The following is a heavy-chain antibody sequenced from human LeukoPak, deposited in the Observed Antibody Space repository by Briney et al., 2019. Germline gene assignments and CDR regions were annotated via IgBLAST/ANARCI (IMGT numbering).Heavy chain of an antibody. D-gene: IGHD1-1*01. CDR2: INYSGST. Sequence: SETLSLTCTVSGGSISSSSYYWGWIGQPPAKGLEWIESINYSGSTYYNPSLKSRVTISVDTSKNQFSLKLSSVTAADTAVYYCARHRTRLNWFDPWGQGTLVTVSS. CDR1: GGSISSSSYY. J-gene: IGHJ5*02. CDR3: ARHRTRLNWFDP. V-gene: IGHV4-39*01.